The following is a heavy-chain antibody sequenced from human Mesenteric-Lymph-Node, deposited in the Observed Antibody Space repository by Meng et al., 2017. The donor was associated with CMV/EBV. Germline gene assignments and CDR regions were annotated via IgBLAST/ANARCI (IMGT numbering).Heavy chain of an antibody. D-gene: IGHD3-9*01. Sequence: HHGCAVLLKPSDTLPVTCAVYGGSFSGYYWNWIRQSPEKGLEWIGEINHSGSTTYNPSFTSRIIISVDTSTNQISLNMSSVTAADTAVYYCARGSSYDILTGYFDYWGQGALVTVSS. J-gene: IGHJ4*02. CDR1: GGSFSGYY. CDR3: ARGSSYDILTGYFDY. V-gene: IGHV4-34*01. CDR2: INHSGST.